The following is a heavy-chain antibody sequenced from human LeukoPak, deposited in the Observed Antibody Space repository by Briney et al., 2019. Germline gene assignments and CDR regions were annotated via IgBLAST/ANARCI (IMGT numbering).Heavy chain of an antibody. Sequence: GGSLRLSCAASGFTFSPYTMNWVRQAPGKGLEWVSSINSNGNYIYYADSLKGRFTISRDNAKNSLYLQMNSLRAEDTAVYYCAAGDGYSFDYWGQGTLVTVSS. CDR2: INSNGNYI. V-gene: IGHV3-21*01. CDR1: GFTFSPYT. CDR3: AAGDGYSFDY. J-gene: IGHJ4*02. D-gene: IGHD5-24*01.